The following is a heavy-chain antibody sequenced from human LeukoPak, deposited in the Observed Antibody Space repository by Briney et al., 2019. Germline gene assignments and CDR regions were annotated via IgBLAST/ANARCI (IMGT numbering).Heavy chain of an antibody. CDR1: GFTFGSHW. V-gene: IGHV3-7*01. J-gene: IGHJ4*02. D-gene: IGHD4-17*01. CDR2: IKEDGSEK. CDR3: ARGSTVTLFDY. Sequence: GGSLRLSCAASGFTFGSHWMSWVRQAPGKGLEWVANIKEDGSEKYYVDSVKGRFTISRDNAKNSLYLQMDSLRAEDTAVHYCARGSTVTLFDYWGQGTLVTVSS.